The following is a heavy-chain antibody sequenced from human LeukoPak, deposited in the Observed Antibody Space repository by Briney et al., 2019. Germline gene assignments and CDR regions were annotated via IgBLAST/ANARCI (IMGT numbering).Heavy chain of an antibody. Sequence: GGSLRLSCEASGFSFSSYNMDWVRQTPGKGLEWISSITTSSSYTFYADSVKGRFTISRDNARNSLYLQMNSLTAEDTAVYYCARDGIYMDVWGKGTTVTVSS. J-gene: IGHJ6*03. V-gene: IGHV3-21*01. CDR3: ARDGIYMDV. D-gene: IGHD1-26*01. CDR1: GFSFSSYN. CDR2: ITTSSSYT.